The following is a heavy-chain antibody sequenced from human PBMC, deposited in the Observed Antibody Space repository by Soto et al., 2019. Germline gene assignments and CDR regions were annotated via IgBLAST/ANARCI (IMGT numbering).Heavy chain of an antibody. V-gene: IGHV4-39*01. Sequence: AETLFHSYTVTVSSINSSGYYCGWIRQPPGKGLEWIGSMFYGVSTYYNPSLKSRVTVSVDTSKNQFSLNLRSVTAADTAVYYCARLPSRHLVDYWGQGTLVTVS. CDR1: VSSINSSGYY. D-gene: IGHD3-3*02. CDR3: ARLPSRHLVDY. J-gene: IGHJ4*02. CDR2: MFYGVST.